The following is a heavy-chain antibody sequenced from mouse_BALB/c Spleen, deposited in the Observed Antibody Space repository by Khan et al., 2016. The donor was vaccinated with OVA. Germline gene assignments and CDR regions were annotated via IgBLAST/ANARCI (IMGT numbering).Heavy chain of an antibody. CDR1: GFTFSRFG. D-gene: IGHD6-2*01. CDR3: ARESNFDY. J-gene: IGHJ2*01. V-gene: IGHV5-17*02. Sequence: EVELVESGGGLVQPGGSRKLSCAASGFTFSRFGMHWVRQAPEKGLEWVAYISSGSSTIYYADTVKGRFTIPRDNPKNTLFLQMTSLRSEDTAMYYCARESNFDYWGQGTTLTVSS. CDR2: ISSGSSTI.